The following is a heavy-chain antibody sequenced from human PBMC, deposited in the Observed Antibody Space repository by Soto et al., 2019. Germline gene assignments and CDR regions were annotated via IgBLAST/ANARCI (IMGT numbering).Heavy chain of an antibody. V-gene: IGHV1-3*01. J-gene: IGHJ6*02. Sequence: QVQLVQSGAEVKKPGASVKVSCKASGYTFTSYAMHWVRQAPGQRLEWMGWINAGNGNTKYSQKFQGRVTITRDTSASTAYMELSSLRSEDTAVYYCARSYIAAAPYGMDVWGQGTTVTVSS. D-gene: IGHD6-13*01. CDR1: GYTFTSYA. CDR3: ARSYIAAAPYGMDV. CDR2: INAGNGNT.